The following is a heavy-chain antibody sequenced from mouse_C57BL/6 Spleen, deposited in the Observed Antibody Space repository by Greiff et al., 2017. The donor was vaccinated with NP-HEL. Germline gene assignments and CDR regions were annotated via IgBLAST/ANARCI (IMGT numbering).Heavy chain of an antibody. CDR3: ARATTVDWYFDV. Sequence: EVQLQESGGGLVKPGGSLKLSCAASGFTFSSYAMSWVRQTPEKRLEWVATISDGGSYTYYPDNVKGRFTISRDNAKNNLYLQMSHLKSEDTAMYYCARATTVDWYFDVWGTGTTVTVSS. V-gene: IGHV5-4*01. D-gene: IGHD1-1*01. CDR2: ISDGGSYT. J-gene: IGHJ1*03. CDR1: GFTFSSYA.